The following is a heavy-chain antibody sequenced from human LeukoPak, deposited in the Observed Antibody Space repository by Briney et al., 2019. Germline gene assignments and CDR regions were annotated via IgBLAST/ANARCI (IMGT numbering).Heavy chain of an antibody. CDR1: GFTFNDYY. J-gene: IGHJ5*02. CDR3: ATDGAGFDT. Sequence: KPGGALRLSFAAPGFTFNDYYMGWSRQAPGKGLEWLSYINIGGTNTHYADSVQGRFTISRDNAKRSLYLEMNSLRAEDTAVYYCATDGAGFDTWGQGVLVTVSS. CDR2: INIGGTNT. V-gene: IGHV3-11*01.